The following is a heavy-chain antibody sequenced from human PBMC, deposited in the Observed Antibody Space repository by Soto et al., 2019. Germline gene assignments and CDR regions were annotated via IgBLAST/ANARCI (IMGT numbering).Heavy chain of an antibody. CDR3: ASEFGDHLKFFDY. J-gene: IGHJ4*02. D-gene: IGHD2-21*02. CDR2: IRQDGGEQ. V-gene: IGHV3-7*01. Sequence: ETLSLTCAVSGGSISSSNWWSWVRQYPGKGLEWVANIRQDGGEQNSVDSVKGRFTVSRDNAKNSVYLQMNGLRAEDTAVYYCASEFGDHLKFFDYWGQGTLVNVSS. CDR1: GGSISSSNW.